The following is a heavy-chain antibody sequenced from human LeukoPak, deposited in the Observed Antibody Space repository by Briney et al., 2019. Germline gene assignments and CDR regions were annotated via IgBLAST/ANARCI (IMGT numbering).Heavy chain of an antibody. CDR2: ISWNSGSI. CDR3: AKSLGVLSYYYGMDV. V-gene: IGHV3-9*01. J-gene: IGHJ6*02. D-gene: IGHD1-26*01. Sequence: GGSLRLSCAASGFTFDDYAMHWVRQAPGKGLEWVSGISWNSGSIGYADSVKGRFTISRDNAKNSLYLQMNSLRGEDTALYYCAKSLGVLSYYYGMDVWGQGTTVTVSS. CDR1: GFTFDDYA.